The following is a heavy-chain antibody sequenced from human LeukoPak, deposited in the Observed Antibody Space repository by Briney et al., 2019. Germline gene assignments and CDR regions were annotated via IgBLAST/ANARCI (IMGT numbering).Heavy chain of an antibody. CDR2: INPSGGST. D-gene: IGHD3-9*01. J-gene: IGHJ3*02. V-gene: IGHV1-46*01. CDR3: ARGGRDYDILTGYYPGAFDI. Sequence: ASVKVSSKASGYTFTSYYMHWVRQAPGQGLEWMGLINPSGGSTSYAQKFQGRVTMTRNTSISTAYMELSSLRSEDTAVYYCARGGRDYDILTGYYPGAFDIWGQGTMVTVSS. CDR1: GYTFTSYY.